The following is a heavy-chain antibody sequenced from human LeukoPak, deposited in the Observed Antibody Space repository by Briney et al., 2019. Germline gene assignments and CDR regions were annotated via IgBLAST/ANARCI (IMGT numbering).Heavy chain of an antibody. V-gene: IGHV3-33*01. CDR2: IWYDGSNK. Sequence: GRSLRLSCAASGFTFSSYGMHWVRQAPGKGLEWVAVIWYDGSNKCYADSVKGRFTISRDNSKNTLYLQMNSLRAEDTAVYYCARVANYYDSSGYYAYWGQGTLVTVSS. CDR3: ARVANYYDSSGYYAY. J-gene: IGHJ4*02. CDR1: GFTFSSYG. D-gene: IGHD3-22*01.